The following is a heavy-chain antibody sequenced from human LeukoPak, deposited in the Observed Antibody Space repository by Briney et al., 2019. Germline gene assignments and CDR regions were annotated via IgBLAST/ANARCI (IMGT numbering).Heavy chain of an antibody. CDR1: GFTFSIYA. Sequence: GGSLRLSCAASGFTFSIYAMGWVRRAPRKGLEWVSTISDSGGSTYYADSVKGRFTISRDNSKNTLYLQMNSLRAEDTAVYYCARDLGSFYNVKAFDFWGQGTLVTVSS. J-gene: IGHJ3*01. CDR2: ISDSGGST. D-gene: IGHD3-10*01. CDR3: ARDLGSFYNVKAFDF. V-gene: IGHV3-23*01.